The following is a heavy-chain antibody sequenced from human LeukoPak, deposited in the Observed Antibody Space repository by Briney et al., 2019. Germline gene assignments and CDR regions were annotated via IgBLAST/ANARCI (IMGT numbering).Heavy chain of an antibody. J-gene: IGHJ4*02. Sequence: ASVKVSCKASGYTFTGFYIHWVRQAPGQGLEWMGWINPNSGGTNYAQKFQGRVTMTRDSSISTAYMELSRLSSDDTAVYYCATARDILTTISVGDFDYWGQRTLVTVSS. CDR2: INPNSGGT. D-gene: IGHD5-12*01. V-gene: IGHV1-2*02. CDR3: ATARDILTTISVGDFDY. CDR1: GYTFTGFY.